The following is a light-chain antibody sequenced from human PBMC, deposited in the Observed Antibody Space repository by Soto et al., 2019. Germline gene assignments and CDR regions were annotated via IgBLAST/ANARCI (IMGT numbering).Light chain of an antibody. CDR2: GAS. Sequence: EIVLTQSPGTLSLSPGERATLSCRASQSVSSSYLAWYHQKPGPAPRPLIYGASRRATGVPDRFIGSGSGTDFTLTISRLEPEDFAVYYCQHYITSLTTFGQGTKVDIK. V-gene: IGKV3-20*01. CDR3: QHYITSLTT. J-gene: IGKJ1*01. CDR1: QSVSSSY.